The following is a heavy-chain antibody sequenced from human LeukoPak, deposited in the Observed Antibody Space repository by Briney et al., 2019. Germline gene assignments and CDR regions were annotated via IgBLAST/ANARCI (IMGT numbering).Heavy chain of an antibody. Sequence: GASVKVFCKTSGYTFTSDFMHWVRQAPGQGLEWMGIIKPSGGATSYPQKFLGRVTMSRDMSTSTVYMELSSLRSEDTAVYYCATALYCSGDNCPPTWGQGTLVTVSS. CDR2: IKPSGGAT. J-gene: IGHJ5*02. V-gene: IGHV1-46*01. D-gene: IGHD2-15*01. CDR3: ATALYCSGDNCPPT. CDR1: GYTFTSDF.